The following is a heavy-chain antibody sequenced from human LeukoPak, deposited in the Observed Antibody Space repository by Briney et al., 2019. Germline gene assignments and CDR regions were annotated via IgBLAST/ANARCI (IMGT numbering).Heavy chain of an antibody. CDR2: IDPSDSYT. CDR3: ARHLGSTEAFDP. CDR1: GYSFTRYW. Sequence: LGESLKISCKGSGYSFTRYWITWVRQLPGKGREWMGSIDPSDSYTNYSPSFQGHVTISADKSISTAYLQWSSLKASHTAMYYCARHLGSTEAFDPWGQGTLVTVSS. V-gene: IGHV5-10-1*01. J-gene: IGHJ5*02. D-gene: IGHD5/OR15-5a*01.